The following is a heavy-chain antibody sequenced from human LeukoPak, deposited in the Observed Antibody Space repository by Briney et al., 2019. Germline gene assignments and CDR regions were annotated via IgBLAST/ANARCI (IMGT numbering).Heavy chain of an antibody. CDR2: MNPNSGNT. V-gene: IGHV1-8*01. CDR3: ARFRGCSGGSCPVYYYYYYMDV. Sequence: ASVKVSGKASGYTFTSYDINWVRQATGQGLEWMGWMNPNSGNTGYAQKFQGRVTMTRNTSISTAYMELSSLRSEDTAVYYCARFRGCSGGSCPVYYYYYYMDVWGKGTTVTVSS. CDR1: GYTFTSYD. J-gene: IGHJ6*03. D-gene: IGHD2-15*01.